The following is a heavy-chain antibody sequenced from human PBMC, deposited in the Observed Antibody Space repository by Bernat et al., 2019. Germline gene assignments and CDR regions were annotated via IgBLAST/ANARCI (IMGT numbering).Heavy chain of an antibody. Sequence: EVQLVESGGGLVQPGGSLRLSCAASGFTFSSYEMNWVRQAPGKGLEWVSVIYSGGSTYYADSVKGRFTISRDNSKNTLYLQMNSLRAEDTAVYYCAFYYDSRNYYGMDVWGQGTTVTVSS. CDR1: GFTFSSYE. D-gene: IGHD3-22*01. V-gene: IGHV3-66*01. J-gene: IGHJ6*02. CDR3: AFYYDSRNYYGMDV. CDR2: IYSGGST.